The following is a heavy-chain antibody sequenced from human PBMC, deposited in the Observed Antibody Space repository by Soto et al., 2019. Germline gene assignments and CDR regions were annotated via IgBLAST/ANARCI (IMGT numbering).Heavy chain of an antibody. CDR2: ITSDGSST. J-gene: IGHJ6*02. CDR3: ASSWQQNGMDV. CDR1: GFTFSSYW. D-gene: IGHD6-13*01. V-gene: IGHV3-74*01. Sequence: EVQLVESGGGLVQPGGSLRLSCAASGFTFSSYWMHWVRQAPGKGLVWVSRITSDGSSTSYADSVKGRFTISRDNARNTLYLQMNSLRAEDTAGYYCASSWQQNGMDVWGQGTTVTVSS.